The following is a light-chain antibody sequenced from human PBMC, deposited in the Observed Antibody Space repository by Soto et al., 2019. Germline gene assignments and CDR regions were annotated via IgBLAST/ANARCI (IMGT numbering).Light chain of an antibody. CDR3: CSYTVSGTYV. CDR1: SSDVGEYNY. Sequence: QCALTQPASVSGSPGQSITISCTGTSSDVGEYNYVSWYQQHPGKAPKLMIYAVSNRPSGVSNRFSGSKSGNTATLTISGLQAEDEADYYCCSYTVSGTYVFGTGTKVTVL. CDR2: AVS. J-gene: IGLJ1*01. V-gene: IGLV2-14*01.